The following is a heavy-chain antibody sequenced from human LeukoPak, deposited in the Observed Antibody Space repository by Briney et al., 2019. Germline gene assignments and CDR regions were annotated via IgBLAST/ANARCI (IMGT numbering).Heavy chain of an antibody. CDR2: IWYDGSNK. J-gene: IGHJ5*02. D-gene: IGHD6-13*01. CDR1: GFTFSSYG. Sequence: GGSLRLSCAASGFTFSSYGMHWVRQAPGKGLEWVAVIWYDGSNKHYADSVKGRFTISRDNSKNTLYLQMNSLRAEDTAVYYCARVIREGGSSWLWFDPWGQGSLVTVSS. V-gene: IGHV3-33*01. CDR3: ARVIREGGSSWLWFDP.